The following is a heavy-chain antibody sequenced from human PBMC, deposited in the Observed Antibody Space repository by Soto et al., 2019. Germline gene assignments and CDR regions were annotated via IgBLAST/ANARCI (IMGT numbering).Heavy chain of an antibody. CDR2: IWFDESKE. D-gene: IGHD3-3*01. Sequence: QVQLVESGGNVVQPGKSLRLSCAASGFTLNTYTIHWVSQPPGKGLEWVAAIWFDESKEYYADSVKGRFTISRDNSKNTLYLQMNSLRAEDAAVYYCAISFLERENYYYALAVWCQGTTVTVSS. CDR3: AISFLERENYYYALAV. V-gene: IGHV3-33*01. CDR1: GFTLNTYT. J-gene: IGHJ6*02.